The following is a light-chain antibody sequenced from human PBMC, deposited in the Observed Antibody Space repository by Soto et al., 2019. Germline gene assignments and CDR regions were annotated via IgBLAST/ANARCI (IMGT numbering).Light chain of an antibody. CDR2: GAA. CDR3: KQYGTSLT. V-gene: IGKV3-20*01. J-gene: IGKJ2*01. CDR1: QSVTNNY. Sequence: EIVLTQSPGTLSLSPGERATLSCRASQSVTNNYLAWYQHKPGQAPRCLIYGAAIRSTGIPDRFSGSGSVTEFTLNISRLEAEDFAVYYCKQYGTSLTFGQRTKLEIK.